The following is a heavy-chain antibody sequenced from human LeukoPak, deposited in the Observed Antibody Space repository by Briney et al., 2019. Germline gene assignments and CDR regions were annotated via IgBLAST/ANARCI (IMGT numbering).Heavy chain of an antibody. CDR3: ARSYDSSYGAFDAFDI. Sequence: GGSLRLSCAASGFTVSSNYMSWVRQAPGKGLEWVSVIYSGGSTYYADSVKGRFTISRDNSKNTLYLQMNSLRAEDTAVYYCARSYDSSYGAFDAFDIWGQGTMVTVSS. CDR1: GFTVSSNY. CDR2: IYSGGST. D-gene: IGHD3-22*01. J-gene: IGHJ3*02. V-gene: IGHV3-53*01.